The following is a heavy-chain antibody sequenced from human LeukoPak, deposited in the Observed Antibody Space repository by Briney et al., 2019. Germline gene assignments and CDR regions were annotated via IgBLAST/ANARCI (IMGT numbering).Heavy chain of an antibody. CDR3: ARQVGASRWFNP. Sequence: GASVKVSCKASGYTFTGYYMHWVRQAPGQGLEWMGWISAYNGNTNYAQKLQGRVTMTTDTSTSTAYMELRSLRSDDTAVYYCARQVGASRWFNPWGQGTLVTVSS. CDR1: GYTFTGYY. CDR2: ISAYNGNT. D-gene: IGHD1-26*01. J-gene: IGHJ5*02. V-gene: IGHV1-18*04.